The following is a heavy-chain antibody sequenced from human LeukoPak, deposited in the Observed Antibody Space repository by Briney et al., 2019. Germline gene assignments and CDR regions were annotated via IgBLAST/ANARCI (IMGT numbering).Heavy chain of an antibody. Sequence: GGSLRLSCAASGFTFSSYAMHWVRQAPGKGLEWVAVISYDGSNKYYADSVKGRFTISRDNSKNTLYLQMNSLRAEDTAVYYCARDNGIPQMGKAAAGPFDYWGQGTLVTVSS. D-gene: IGHD6-13*01. J-gene: IGHJ4*02. CDR3: ARDNGIPQMGKAAAGPFDY. V-gene: IGHV3-30-3*01. CDR1: GFTFSSYA. CDR2: ISYDGSNK.